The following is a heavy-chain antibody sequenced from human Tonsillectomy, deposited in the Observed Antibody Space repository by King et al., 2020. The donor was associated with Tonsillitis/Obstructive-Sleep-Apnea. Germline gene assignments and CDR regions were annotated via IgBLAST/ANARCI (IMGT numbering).Heavy chain of an antibody. CDR3: ARGLGLVGATYYYYYYMDV. Sequence: VQLQQWGAGLLKPSETLSLTCAVYGGSFSGYYWSWIRQPPVKGLEWIGEINHSGSTNYNPSLKSRVTISVDTSKNQFSLKLSSVTAADTAVYYCARGLGLVGATYYYYYYMDVWGKGTTVTVSS. CDR1: GGSFSGYY. CDR2: INHSGST. V-gene: IGHV4-34*01. D-gene: IGHD1-26*01. J-gene: IGHJ6*03.